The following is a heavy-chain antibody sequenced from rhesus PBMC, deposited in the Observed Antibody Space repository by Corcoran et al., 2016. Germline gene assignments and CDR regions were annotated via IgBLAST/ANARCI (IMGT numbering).Heavy chain of an antibody. CDR1: GGPFSSYW. CDR2: INGQSGST. J-gene: IGHJ5-2*02. D-gene: IGHD4-23*01. Sequence: QVELQQWCEGLVKPSEILSLTCAVYGGPFSSYWWGWIRQPPGKGLEWIGGINGQSGSTEYNPSITSRATISRDASENQFSLKLGSVTAADAAVYYCARYSNYNSLDVWGRGVLVTVSS. CDR3: ARYSNYNSLDV. V-gene: IGHV4-80*01.